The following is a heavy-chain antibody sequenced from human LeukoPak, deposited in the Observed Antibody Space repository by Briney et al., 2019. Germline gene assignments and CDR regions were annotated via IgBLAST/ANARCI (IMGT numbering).Heavy chain of an antibody. Sequence: ASVTVSCKASGYTFTSYAMHWVRQAPGQRLEWMGWINAGNGNTKYSQKFQGRVTITRDTSASTAYMELSSLRSEDTAVYYCARGVAGGEFDYWGQGTLVTVSS. CDR3: ARGVAGGEFDY. CDR1: GYTFTSYA. V-gene: IGHV1-3*01. J-gene: IGHJ4*02. D-gene: IGHD6-19*01. CDR2: INAGNGNT.